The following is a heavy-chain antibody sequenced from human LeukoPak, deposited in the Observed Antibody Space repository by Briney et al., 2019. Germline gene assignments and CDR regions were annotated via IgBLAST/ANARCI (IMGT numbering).Heavy chain of an antibody. D-gene: IGHD5-24*01. Sequence: ASVKVSCKASGYAFTDYGIGWVRQDPGHGLEWLGWISGYTDATNYAQNLQARVTMTTDTATSTAYMELRSLTSDDTAMYYCARGWRSLQSNQISPFDSWGLGTLVTVSS. CDR3: ARGWRSLQSNQISPFDS. V-gene: IGHV1-18*04. CDR1: GYAFTDYG. J-gene: IGHJ4*02. CDR2: ISGYTDAT.